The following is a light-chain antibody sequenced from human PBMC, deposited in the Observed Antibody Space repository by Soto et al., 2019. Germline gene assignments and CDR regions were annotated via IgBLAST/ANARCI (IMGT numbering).Light chain of an antibody. CDR3: LQANNYPWT. Sequence: AIQVTLSPSSLSASVGDRVTITCRTSEDVRHDLAWFQQRPGKAPNLLIYSATRLQSGVPSRFSGSGSGTDFTLIISSLQPEDFATYYCLQANNYPWTFGLGTKVDI. CDR2: SAT. J-gene: IGKJ1*01. CDR1: EDVRHD. V-gene: IGKV1-6*01.